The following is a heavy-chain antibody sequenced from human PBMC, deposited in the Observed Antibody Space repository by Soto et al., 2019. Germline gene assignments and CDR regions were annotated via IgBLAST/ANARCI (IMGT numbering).Heavy chain of an antibody. Sequence: QVQLVKSGAEVKKPGSSVKVSCKASGGTFSSYAISWVRQAPGQGLEWMGGIIPIFGTANYAQKFQGRVTITADESTSTAYMELSSLRSEDTAVYYCAGGYSYGYRGGSYYFDYWGQGTLVTVSS. D-gene: IGHD5-18*01. CDR3: AGGYSYGYRGGSYYFDY. CDR2: IIPIFGTA. J-gene: IGHJ4*02. CDR1: GGTFSSYA. V-gene: IGHV1-69*12.